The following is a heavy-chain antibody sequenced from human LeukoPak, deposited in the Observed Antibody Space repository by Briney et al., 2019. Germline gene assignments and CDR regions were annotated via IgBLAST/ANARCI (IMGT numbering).Heavy chain of an antibody. V-gene: IGHV3-33*01. CDR2: IWYDGSNK. CDR1: GFTFSSYG. D-gene: IGHD3-10*01. CDR3: ARDPSDYYGSGRRRTDNWSDP. J-gene: IGHJ5*02. Sequence: GGSLRLSCAASGFTFSSYGMHWVRQAPAKGLEWVAVIWYDGSNKYYADSVKGRFTISRDNSKNTLYLQMNSLRAEDTAVYYCARDPSDYYGSGRRRTDNWSDPWGQGTLVTVSS.